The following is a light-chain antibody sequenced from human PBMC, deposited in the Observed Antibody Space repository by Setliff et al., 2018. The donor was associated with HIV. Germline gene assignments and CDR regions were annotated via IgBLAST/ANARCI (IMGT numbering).Light chain of an antibody. CDR2: NVN. Sequence: QSALTQPASVSGSPGQTITISCTGTSSDIGGYNYVSWYQQHPGEAPRLIIYNVNNRPSGVSSRFSGSKSGNTASLSISELRAEDETDYYCTSYTGGNTRVFGTGTKGTV. J-gene: IGLJ1*01. CDR1: SSDIGGYNY. V-gene: IGLV2-14*03. CDR3: TSYTGGNTRV.